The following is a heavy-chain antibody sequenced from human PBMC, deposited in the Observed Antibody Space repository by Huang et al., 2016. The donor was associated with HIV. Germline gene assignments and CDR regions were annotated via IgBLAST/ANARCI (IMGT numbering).Heavy chain of an antibody. V-gene: IGHV4-59*01. CDR1: GVSISSYF. J-gene: IGHJ4*02. D-gene: IGHD4-17*01. CDR3: ARAREDYYDDTAPYFDF. CDR2: INYRGNT. Sequence: QVHLQESGPGLVKPSETLSLTCSVSGVSISSYFWSWIRQPPGKGLEWIAYINYRGNTNYNPSVKSRVTMSLDTAKNQFSLNLSSVTAADTAVYYCARAREDYYDDTAPYFDFWGQGILVSVSS.